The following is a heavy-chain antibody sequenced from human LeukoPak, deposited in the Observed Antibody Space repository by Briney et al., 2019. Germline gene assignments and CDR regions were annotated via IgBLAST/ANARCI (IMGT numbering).Heavy chain of an antibody. J-gene: IGHJ4*02. CDR2: ISGSGGST. V-gene: IGHV3-23*01. CDR3: AKGAGYSSSWYAPYYFDY. CDR1: GFTFSSYA. D-gene: IGHD6-13*01. Sequence: PGGSLRLSCAASGFTFSSYAMSWVRQAPGKGLEWVSAISGSGGSTYYADSVKGRFTISRDNSKNTLYLQMNSLRAEDTAVYYCAKGAGYSSSWYAPYYFDYWGQGTLVTVSS.